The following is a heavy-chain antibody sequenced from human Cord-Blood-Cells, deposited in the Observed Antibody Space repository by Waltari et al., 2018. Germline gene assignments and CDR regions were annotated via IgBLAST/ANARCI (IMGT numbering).Heavy chain of an antibody. J-gene: IGHJ4*02. V-gene: IGHV1-8*01. Sequence: QVQLVQSGAEVKKPGASVKVSCKASGYTFTSYDINWVRQATGQGLEWMGWMNPNSGNTGYAQKFPGRVTMTRNTSISTAYMELSSLRSEDTAVYYCALRGYSSSWYRDYFDYWGQGTLVTVSS. CDR2: MNPNSGNT. D-gene: IGHD6-13*01. CDR3: ALRGYSSSWYRDYFDY. CDR1: GYTFTSYD.